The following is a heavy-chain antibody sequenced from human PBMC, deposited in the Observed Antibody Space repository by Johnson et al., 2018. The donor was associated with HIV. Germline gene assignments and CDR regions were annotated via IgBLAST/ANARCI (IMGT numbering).Heavy chain of an antibody. V-gene: IGHV3-30*18. D-gene: IGHD5-12*01. CDR1: GFTFSNYA. CDR3: AKDQHGPLVPTVMRDDAFDI. J-gene: IGHJ3*02. CDR2: ISYDGGNK. Sequence: QVQLVESGGGVVQPGGSLRLSCAASGFTFSNYAMYWVRQAPGKGLEWVAVISYDGGNKYYADSVKGRFTVSSDNSKNAVYLQMNSLGAGDTAVYYCAKDQHGPLVPTVMRDDAFDIWGQGTMVTVSS.